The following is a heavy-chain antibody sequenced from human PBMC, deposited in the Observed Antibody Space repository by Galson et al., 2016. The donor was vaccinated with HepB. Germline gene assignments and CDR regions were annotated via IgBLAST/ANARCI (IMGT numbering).Heavy chain of an antibody. D-gene: IGHD3-16*01. Sequence: SVKVSCKASGGTFSXXXISXXXQAXXXGLXXMGXXXPIXXXSXXXQRSXGRVTIXADESMTTAXMELSSLRSEDTAXXYCAREPPGGGYFDNWGQGTRVTVS. CDR1: GGTFSXXX. CDR3: AREPPGGGYFDN. CDR2: XXPIXXXS. J-gene: IGHJ4*02. V-gene: IGHV1-69*13.